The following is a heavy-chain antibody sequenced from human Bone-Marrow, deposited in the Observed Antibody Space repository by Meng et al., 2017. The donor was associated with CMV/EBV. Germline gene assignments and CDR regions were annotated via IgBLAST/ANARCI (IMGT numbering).Heavy chain of an antibody. D-gene: IGHD1-26*01. Sequence: SETLSLTCAVYGGSFSGYYWSWIRQPPGKGLEWIGEINHSGSTNYNPSLKSRVTISVDTSKNQFSLKLSSVTAADTAVYYCASLRGFSGSYFDGGVTDRQHFDYWGQGTLVTVSS. CDR1: GGSFSGYY. J-gene: IGHJ4*02. V-gene: IGHV4-34*01. CDR3: ASLRGFSGSYFDGGVTDRQHFDY. CDR2: INHSGST.